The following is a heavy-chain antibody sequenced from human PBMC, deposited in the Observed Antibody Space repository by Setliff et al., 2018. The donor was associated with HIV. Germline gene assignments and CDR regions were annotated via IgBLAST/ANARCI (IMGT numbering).Heavy chain of an antibody. D-gene: IGHD3-10*01. CDR3: ARAPFTSGHYGADY. CDR2: MNPNSGNT. V-gene: IGHV1-8*01. J-gene: IGHJ4*02. Sequence: GASVKVSCKASGYTFTKFDINWVRQATGQGLEWMGWMNPNSGNTGFAQKFQGRVTMTRNTSISTAYMELRSLRSEDTAVYCCARAPFTSGHYGADYWGQGTLVTVSS. CDR1: GYTFTKFD.